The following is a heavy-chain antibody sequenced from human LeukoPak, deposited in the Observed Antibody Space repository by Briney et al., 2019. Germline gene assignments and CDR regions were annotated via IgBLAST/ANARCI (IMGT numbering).Heavy chain of an antibody. Sequence: GGSLRLSCAASGITFSSYAMSWVRQAPGKGLEWVSVISGSGVSTYYADSVKGRFTISRANSKNTLYLQMSSLRVEDTAIYYCTKSPFSGSYRFEYWGQGTLVTVSS. CDR2: ISGSGVST. V-gene: IGHV3-23*01. CDR1: GITFSSYA. D-gene: IGHD1-26*01. J-gene: IGHJ4*02. CDR3: TKSPFSGSYRFEY.